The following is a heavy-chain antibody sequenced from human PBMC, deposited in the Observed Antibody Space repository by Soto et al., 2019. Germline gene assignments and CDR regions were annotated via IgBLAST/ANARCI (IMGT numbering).Heavy chain of an antibody. D-gene: IGHD3-22*01. V-gene: IGHV3-23*01. CDR2: ISGSGGST. CDR3: AKGIVYYYDSSGYFAY. CDR1: GFTFRSYA. Sequence: GGSLRLSCAASGFTFRSYAMSWVRQAPGKGLEWVSAISGSGGSTYYADSVKGRFTISRDNSKNTLYLQMNSLRAEDTAVYYCAKGIVYYYDSSGYFAYWGQGTLVTVSS. J-gene: IGHJ4*02.